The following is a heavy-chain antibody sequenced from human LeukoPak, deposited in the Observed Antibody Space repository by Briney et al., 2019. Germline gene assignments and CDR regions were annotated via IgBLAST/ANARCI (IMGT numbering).Heavy chain of an antibody. CDR1: GGSFSGYY. Sequence: SETLSLTCAVYGGSFSGYYWSWIRQPPGKGLEWIGEINHSGSTNYNPSLKSRVTISVDTSKNQFSLKLSSVTAADTAVYYCARVSRTMVRGVITLYFDYWGQGTLVTVSS. D-gene: IGHD3-10*01. V-gene: IGHV4-34*01. CDR2: INHSGST. J-gene: IGHJ4*02. CDR3: ARVSRTMVRGVITLYFDY.